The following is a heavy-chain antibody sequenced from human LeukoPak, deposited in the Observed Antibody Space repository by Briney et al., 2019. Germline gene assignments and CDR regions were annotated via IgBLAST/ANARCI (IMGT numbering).Heavy chain of an antibody. J-gene: IGHJ3*01. CDR2: LNQDGSVQ. Sequence: PGGSLRLSCEASGFTFSHYWMTWYRQAPGKGLEWVAYLNQDGSVQAYGDSVRGRFTISRDNAKNSVYIQMSSLRVEDTAMYYCARDHNVADVWGQGTMVAVCS. D-gene: IGHD2-8*01. V-gene: IGHV3-7*01. CDR1: GFTFSHYW. CDR3: ARDHNVADV.